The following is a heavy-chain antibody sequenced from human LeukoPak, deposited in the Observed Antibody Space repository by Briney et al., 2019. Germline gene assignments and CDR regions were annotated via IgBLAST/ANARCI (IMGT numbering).Heavy chain of an antibody. J-gene: IGHJ6*03. CDR1: GFTVSSNS. CDR3: AKGGGYYGGNVGYYYYYMDV. D-gene: IGHD4-23*01. V-gene: IGHV3-21*04. Sequence: GGSLRLSCTVSGFTVSSNSMSWVRQAPGKGLEWVSSISSSSSYIYYADSVKGRFTISRDNAKNSLYLQMSSLRAEDTAVYYCAKGGGYYGGNVGYYYYYMDVWGKGTTVTISS. CDR2: ISSSSSYI.